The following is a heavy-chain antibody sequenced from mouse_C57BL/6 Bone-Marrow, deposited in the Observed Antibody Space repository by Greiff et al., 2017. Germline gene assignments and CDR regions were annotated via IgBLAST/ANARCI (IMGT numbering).Heavy chain of an antibody. Sequence: EVQVVESGPGLAKPSQTLPLTCSVTGYSITSDYWNWIRKFPGNKLEYMGYISYSGSTYYNPSLKSRISITRDTSKNQYYLQLNSVTTEDTATDYWARRQLRLPDYFDYWGQGTTLTVSS. CDR2: ISYSGST. CDR3: ARRQLRLPDYFDY. J-gene: IGHJ2*01. V-gene: IGHV3-8*01. CDR1: GYSITSDY. D-gene: IGHD3-2*02.